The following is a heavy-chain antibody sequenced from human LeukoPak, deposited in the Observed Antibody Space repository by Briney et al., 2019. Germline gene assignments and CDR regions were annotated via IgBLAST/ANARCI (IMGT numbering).Heavy chain of an antibody. CDR3: ARYHRGSYYFDY. V-gene: IGHV4-59*01. CDR1: GGSISSYY. D-gene: IGHD1-26*01. CDR2: IYYGGST. J-gene: IGHJ4*02. Sequence: SETLSLTCTVSGGSISSYYWSWIRQPPGKGLEWIGYIYYGGSTSYNPSLKSRDTISVDTSKNQLSLKLSSVTAADTAVYYCARYHRGSYYFDYWGQGTLVTVSS.